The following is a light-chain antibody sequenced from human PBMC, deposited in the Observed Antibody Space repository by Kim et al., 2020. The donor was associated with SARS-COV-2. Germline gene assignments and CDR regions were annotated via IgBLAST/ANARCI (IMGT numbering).Light chain of an antibody. CDR1: SSNIGSNN. CDR3: SSYAGSNNLV. J-gene: IGLJ3*02. CDR2: SNN. Sequence: QSVLTQPPSASGTPGQRVTISCSGSSSNIGSNNVVWYQQLPGAAPNLLIYSNNQRPSGVPDRFSGSKSGNTASLTVSGLQAEDEADYYCSSYAGSNNLVFGGGTQLTVL. V-gene: IGLV1-44*01.